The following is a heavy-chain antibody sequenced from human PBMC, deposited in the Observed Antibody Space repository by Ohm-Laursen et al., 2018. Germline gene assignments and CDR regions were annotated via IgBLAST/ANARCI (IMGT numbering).Heavy chain of an antibody. J-gene: IGHJ4*02. CDR2: VYYSGSA. V-gene: IGHV4-59*07. D-gene: IGHD6-13*01. CDR3: PSYGSPSRAWYSFDS. CDR1: GSSINSHH. Sequence: SHTLSLTCTASGSSINSHHWSFIRQPPGKGLEWIAFVYYSGSAYYNPSLKSRVSMSVDTSNNQFSLQLRYVTAADTAVYYCPSYGSPSRAWYSFDSWGQGTLVTVSS.